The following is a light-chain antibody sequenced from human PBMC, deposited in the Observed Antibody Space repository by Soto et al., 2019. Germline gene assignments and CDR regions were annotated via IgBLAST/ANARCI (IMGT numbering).Light chain of an antibody. CDR3: QQYNSYSRALT. V-gene: IGKV1D-16*01. CDR1: QGISSW. CDR2: AAS. J-gene: IGKJ4*01. Sequence: EIQMTQAPSSAPVSLVENLTITCXXXQGISSWLAWYQQKPGKAPKLLIYAASSLQSGVPSRFSGSGSGTDFTLTISSLQPEDFATYFCQQYNSYSRALTFGGGTKV.